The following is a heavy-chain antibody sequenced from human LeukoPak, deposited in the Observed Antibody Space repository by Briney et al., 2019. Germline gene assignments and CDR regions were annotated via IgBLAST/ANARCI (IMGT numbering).Heavy chain of an antibody. CDR1: GYSISSGYY. CDR3: ASMVRGVIIRGWFDP. V-gene: IGHV4-38-2*02. J-gene: IGHJ5*02. D-gene: IGHD3-10*01. CDR2: IYHSGST. Sequence: SETLSLTCTVSGYSISSGYYWGWIRQPPGKGLEWIGSIYHSGSTYYNPSLKSRVTISVDTSKNQFSLKLSSVTAADTAVYYCASMVRGVIIRGWFDPWGQGTLVTVSS.